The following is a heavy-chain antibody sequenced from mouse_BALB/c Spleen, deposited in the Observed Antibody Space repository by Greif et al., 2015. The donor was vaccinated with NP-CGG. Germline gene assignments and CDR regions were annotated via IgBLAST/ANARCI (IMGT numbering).Heavy chain of an antibody. CDR3: ASVGTPFDY. D-gene: IGHD4-1*01. CDR2: ISYDGSN. Sequence: ESGPGLVKPSQSLSLTCSVTGYSITSGYYWNWIRQFPGTKLEWMSYISYDGSNNYNPSLKNRISITRDISKNQFFLKLNSVTTEDTATYYCASVGTPFDYWGQGTTLTVSS. V-gene: IGHV3-6*02. J-gene: IGHJ2*01. CDR1: GYSITSGYY.